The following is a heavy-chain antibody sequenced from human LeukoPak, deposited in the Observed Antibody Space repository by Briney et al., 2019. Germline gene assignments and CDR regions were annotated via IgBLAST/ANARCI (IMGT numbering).Heavy chain of an antibody. D-gene: IGHD2/OR15-2a*01. Sequence: GGSLRLSCAASGFTFSRYGMHWVRQAPGRGLGWVTFIRYDGSDRYYADSVKGRFTISRDNSKNTLYLQMNSLRSEDTAVYYCARDFFYQRSLSGYIDYWGQGTLVTVSS. CDR1: GFTFSRYG. CDR2: IRYDGSDR. V-gene: IGHV3-30*02. CDR3: ARDFFYQRSLSGYIDY. J-gene: IGHJ4*02.